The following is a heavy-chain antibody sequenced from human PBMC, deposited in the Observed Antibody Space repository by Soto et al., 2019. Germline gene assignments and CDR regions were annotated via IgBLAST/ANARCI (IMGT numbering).Heavy chain of an antibody. Sequence: QVQLVESGGGVVQPGRSLRLSCAASGFTFSSYAMHWVRQAPGTGLEWVAIISYDGRDKNYPDSVKGRFTISRDNSKNTLYLQMNSLRAEETAVYYCARSAGGSYPQYDYWGQGTLVTVSS. CDR2: ISYDGRDK. CDR1: GFTFSSYA. D-gene: IGHD1-26*01. J-gene: IGHJ4*02. CDR3: ARSAGGSYPQYDY. V-gene: IGHV3-30*04.